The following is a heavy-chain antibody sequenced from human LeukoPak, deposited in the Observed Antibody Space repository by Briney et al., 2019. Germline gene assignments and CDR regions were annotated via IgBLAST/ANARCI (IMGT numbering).Heavy chain of an antibody. Sequence: GASVKVSCKASGGTFSSYAISWVRQAPGQGLEWMGGIIPIFGTANYAQKFQGRVTITTDESTSTAYMELSSLRSEDTAVYYCARGGYSGSYYYYYYMDVWGKGTTVTVSS. V-gene: IGHV1-69*05. D-gene: IGHD1-26*01. CDR3: ARGGYSGSYYYYYYMDV. J-gene: IGHJ6*03. CDR2: IIPIFGTA. CDR1: GGTFSSYA.